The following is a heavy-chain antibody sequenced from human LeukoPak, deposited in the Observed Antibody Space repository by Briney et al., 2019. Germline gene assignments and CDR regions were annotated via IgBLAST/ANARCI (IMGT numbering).Heavy chain of an antibody. CDR1: GFIFSSYE. Sequence: GGALRLSCAASGFIFSSYEMNWVPQAPGKGREWVSYIRIVGSTTYCADSVKGRCTNSRDKAKNSLYLEMKSLRAEETAVYYCARGTEFDYWGQGTLVTVSS. V-gene: IGHV3-48*03. J-gene: IGHJ4*02. CDR3: ARGTEFDY. CDR2: IRIVGSTT. D-gene: IGHD1-14*01.